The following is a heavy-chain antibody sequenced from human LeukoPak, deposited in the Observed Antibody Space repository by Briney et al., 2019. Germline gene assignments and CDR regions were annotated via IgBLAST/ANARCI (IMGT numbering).Heavy chain of an antibody. V-gene: IGHV4-34*01. Sequence: PSETLSLTCAVYGGSSSGYYSGWIRQPPGKGLGWIGEINHSGSTNYNPSPKSRVTISVDTSKTQVSLKLSSVTAADTAVYYCARGMGIAVAGQVGATSGYDYWGQGTLVTVSS. D-gene: IGHD6-19*01. CDR1: GGSSSGYY. CDR2: INHSGST. J-gene: IGHJ4*02. CDR3: ARGMGIAVAGQVGATSGYDY.